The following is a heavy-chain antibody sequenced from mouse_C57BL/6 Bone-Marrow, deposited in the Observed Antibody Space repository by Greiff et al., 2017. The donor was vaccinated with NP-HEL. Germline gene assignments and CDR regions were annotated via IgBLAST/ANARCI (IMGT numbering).Heavy chain of an antibody. CDR2: INPNNGGT. CDR1: GYTFTDYN. CDR3: ARSRLGDITTVVPYYFDY. Sequence: EVQLQQSGPELVKPGASVKIPCKASGYTFTDYNMDWVKQSHGKSLEWIGDINPNNGGTIYNQKFKGKATLTVDKSSSTAYMELRSLTSEDTAVYYCARSRLGDITTVVPYYFDYWGQGTTLTVSS. V-gene: IGHV1-18*01. J-gene: IGHJ2*01. D-gene: IGHD1-1*01.